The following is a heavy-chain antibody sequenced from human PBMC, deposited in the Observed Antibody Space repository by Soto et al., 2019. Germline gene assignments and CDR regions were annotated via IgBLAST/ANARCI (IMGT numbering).Heavy chain of an antibody. CDR1: GYTFTSYD. J-gene: IGHJ4*02. D-gene: IGHD3-10*01. CDR3: ARVQLLPNPAADF. CDR2: INVINGNA. V-gene: IGHV1-3*01. Sequence: GASVKVSCKASGYTFTSYDMHWVRQAPGQRLEWMGRINVINGNAYYSQRFQGRATFTRDAATSTAYMELMTLRSDDTAVYFCARVQLLPNPAADFWGQGTLVTVSS.